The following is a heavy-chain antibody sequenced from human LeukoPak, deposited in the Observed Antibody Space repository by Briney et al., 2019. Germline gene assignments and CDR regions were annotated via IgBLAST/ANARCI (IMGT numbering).Heavy chain of an antibody. D-gene: IGHD4-23*01. CDR3: ARMAYGGSYAFDI. CDR2: IYYSGGT. V-gene: IGHV4-59*08. CDR1: GGSFSSYY. J-gene: IGHJ3*02. Sequence: SETLSLTCTVSGGSFSSYYWSWIRQPPGKGLEWIGYIYYSGGTNYNPSLKSRVTISVDTSKNQFSLKLSSVTAADTAMYYCARMAYGGSYAFDIWGQGTMVTVSS.